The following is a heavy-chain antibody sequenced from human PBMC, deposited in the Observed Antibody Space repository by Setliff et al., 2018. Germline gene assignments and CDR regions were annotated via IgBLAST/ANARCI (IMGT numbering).Heavy chain of an antibody. J-gene: IGHJ4*02. Sequence: GGSLRLSCAASGFTFSSYAMSWVRQAPGKGLEWVSGIXXXXXXXXXXXXXKGRFTXXRDNSKNTLYLQMNSLRAEDTAVYYCAKGERGYYCSGGSCSHYFDYWGQGTLVTVSS. V-gene: IGHV3-23*01. CDR3: AKGERGYYCSGGSCSHYFDY. D-gene: IGHD2-15*01. CDR2: IXXXXXXX. CDR1: GFTFSSYA.